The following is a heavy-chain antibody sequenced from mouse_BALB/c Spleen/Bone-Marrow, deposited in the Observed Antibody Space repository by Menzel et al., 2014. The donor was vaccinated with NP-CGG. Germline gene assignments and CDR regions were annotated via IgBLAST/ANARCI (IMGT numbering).Heavy chain of an antibody. Sequence: EVHLVESGGGLVQPGGSRKLSCAASGFTFSSFGMHWVRQAPEKGLEWVAYISSGSSTIYYADTVKGRFTISRDNPKNTLFLQMTSLRSEDTAMYYCARPFYYYFDVGGAGTTVTVSS. J-gene: IGHJ1*01. V-gene: IGHV5-17*02. D-gene: IGHD1-1*01. CDR2: ISSGSSTI. CDR3: ARPFYYYFDV. CDR1: GFTFSSFG.